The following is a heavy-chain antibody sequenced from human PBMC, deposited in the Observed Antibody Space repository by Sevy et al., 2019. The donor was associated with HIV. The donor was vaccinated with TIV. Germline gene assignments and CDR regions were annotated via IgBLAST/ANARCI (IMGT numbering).Heavy chain of an antibody. D-gene: IGHD3-9*01. V-gene: IGHV3-23*01. CDR3: ARDRATSATGTLFDY. Sequence: GGSLRLSCAASGFTSSSYAMSWVRQPPGRGLEWVSTLSHSGVSTYYADSVKGRFTISRDNSKNILYLQMNSLRAEDTAVYYCARDRATSATGTLFDYWGQGTLVTVSS. CDR2: LSHSGVST. J-gene: IGHJ4*02. CDR1: GFTSSSYA.